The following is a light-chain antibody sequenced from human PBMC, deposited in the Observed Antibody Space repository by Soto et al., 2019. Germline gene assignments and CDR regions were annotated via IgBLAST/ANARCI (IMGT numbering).Light chain of an antibody. V-gene: IGKV1-5*02. CDR1: ESIGGW. J-gene: IGKJ1*01. Sequence: DIQMTQIPSTLPASVGDTITIICRASESIGGWLAWYQQKPGKAPKLLIHDVPELRRGVPARFSGGGSGTEFILTISSLQPEDFATYFCQHYKSASPWTFGQGTKVEIK. CDR3: QHYKSASPWT. CDR2: DVP.